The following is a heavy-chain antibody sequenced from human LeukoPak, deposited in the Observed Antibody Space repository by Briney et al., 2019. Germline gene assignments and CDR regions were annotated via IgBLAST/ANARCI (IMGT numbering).Heavy chain of an antibody. V-gene: IGHV4-59*01. CDR3: ARDFPYSSGWYAAFDI. CDR2: IYYSGST. CDR1: GGSISSYY. J-gene: IGHJ3*02. Sequence: SEALSLTCTVSGGSISSYYWSWIRQPPGKGLEWIGYIYYSGSTNYNPSLKSRVTISVDTSKNQFSLKLSSVTAADTAVYYCARDFPYSSGWYAAFDIWGQGTMVTVSS. D-gene: IGHD6-19*01.